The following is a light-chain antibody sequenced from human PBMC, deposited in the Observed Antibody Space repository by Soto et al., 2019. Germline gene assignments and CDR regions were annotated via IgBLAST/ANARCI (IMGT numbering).Light chain of an antibody. CDR3: QQYHSWPWT. CDR2: GAS. V-gene: IGKV3-15*01. Sequence: EIVMTQSPATLSVSPGERATLSCRASQSVSSDLAWYQQRPGQAPRLLIYGASTRATGIPARFSGSGSGTEFTLAISSLQSEDFAVYSCQQYHSWPWTFGQGTKVDI. CDR1: QSVSSD. J-gene: IGKJ1*01.